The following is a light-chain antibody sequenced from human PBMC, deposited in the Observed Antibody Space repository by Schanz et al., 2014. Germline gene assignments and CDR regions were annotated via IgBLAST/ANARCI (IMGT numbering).Light chain of an antibody. Sequence: EIVLTQSPGTLSLSPGERATLSCRSSQSVSSTYLGWYQQKPGQAPRLLIYGASYRATGTPDRFSGSGSGTDFSLTISRVEPEDSAVYYCQQYGESLWTFGPGTRVEIK. CDR2: GAS. J-gene: IGKJ1*01. V-gene: IGKV3-20*01. CDR3: QQYGESLWT. CDR1: QSVSSTY.